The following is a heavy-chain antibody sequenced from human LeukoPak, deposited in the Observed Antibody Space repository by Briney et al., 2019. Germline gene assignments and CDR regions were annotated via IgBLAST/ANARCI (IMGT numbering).Heavy chain of an antibody. Sequence: SETLSLTCTVSGGSISSYYWSWIRQPPGKGLEWIGYIYYSGSTNYNPSLKSRVTISVDTSKNQFSLQLNSVTPEDTAVYYCARDRDNIREWLNIHYYYYYGMDVWGQRTTVTVSS. CDR3: ARDRDNIREWLNIHYYYYYGMDV. J-gene: IGHJ6*02. CDR2: IYYSGST. V-gene: IGHV4-59*12. CDR1: GGSISSYY. D-gene: IGHD5-12*01.